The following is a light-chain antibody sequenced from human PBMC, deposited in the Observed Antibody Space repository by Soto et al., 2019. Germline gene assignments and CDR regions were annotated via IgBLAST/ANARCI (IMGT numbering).Light chain of an antibody. Sequence: EIVMTQSPATLSVSPGERATLSCRASQSVDNSLAWYQKRPGQPPRLLIYAASTRATDTPVRFSGSGFGTEFTLTISSLQSEDFAVYYCQMYNHWPPRYPFGPGPKVDIK. J-gene: IGKJ2*01. CDR1: QSVDNS. CDR2: AAS. V-gene: IGKV3-15*01. CDR3: QMYNHWPPRYP.